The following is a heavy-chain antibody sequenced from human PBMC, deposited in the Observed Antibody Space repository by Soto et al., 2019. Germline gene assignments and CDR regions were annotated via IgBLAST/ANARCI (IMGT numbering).Heavy chain of an antibody. V-gene: IGHV1-69*01. CDR1: GGTFSSYA. CDR2: IIPIFGTA. CDR3: ARGGITTVTYYFDY. Sequence: QVQLVQSGAEVKKPGSSVKVSCKASGGTFSSYAISWVRQAPGQGLEWMGGIIPIFGTANYAQKFQGRVTITADESTSTAYMELSSLTSEDTAVYYCARGGITTVTYYFDYWGQGTLVTVSS. J-gene: IGHJ4*02. D-gene: IGHD4-17*01.